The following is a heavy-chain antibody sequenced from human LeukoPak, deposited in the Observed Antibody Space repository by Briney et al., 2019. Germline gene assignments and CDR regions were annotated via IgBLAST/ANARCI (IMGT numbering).Heavy chain of an antibody. CDR1: AASVSSASYN. J-gene: IGHJ4*02. CDR3: ARSGSWRDGYWGDGKYYFDY. V-gene: IGHV4-39*07. Sequence: PSETLSLTCTVSAASVSSASYNWGWIRQPPGKGLEWIATIYYDGTTYYNPSLQSRVTISVDTSKNQFSLKLSSVTAADTAVYYCARSGSWRDGYWGDGKYYFDYWGQGTLVTVSS. D-gene: IGHD5-24*01. CDR2: IYYDGTT.